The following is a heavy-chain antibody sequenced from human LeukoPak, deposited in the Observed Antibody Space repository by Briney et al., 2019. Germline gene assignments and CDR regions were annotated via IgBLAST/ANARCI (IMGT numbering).Heavy chain of an antibody. CDR3: ARVEYSGWNLEY. V-gene: IGHV3-7*01. D-gene: IGHD5-12*01. CDR2: INQGGSVQ. Sequence: QPGGSLRLSCAASGFTFRSYWMSWARQAPGKGLEWVANINQGGSVQYYMDSVKGRFTISRDDAKNSLYVQMNSLRDEDTAVYYCARVEYSGWNLEYWGQGTLVTVSS. CDR1: GFTFRSYW. J-gene: IGHJ4*02.